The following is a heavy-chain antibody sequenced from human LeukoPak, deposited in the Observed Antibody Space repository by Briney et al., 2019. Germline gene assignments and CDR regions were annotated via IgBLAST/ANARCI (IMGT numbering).Heavy chain of an antibody. CDR1: GFTFSSYA. D-gene: IGHD2-2*01. V-gene: IGHV3-23*01. CDR3: AKTPAITHCSGSSCKDYYFDY. CDR2: VSGNGGNT. J-gene: IGHJ4*02. Sequence: GGSLRLSCAASGFTFSSYAMTWVRQAPGKGLEWVSGVSGNGGNTYYADSVKGRFTISRDNSKDTLYLQMNSLRAEDTAVYYCAKTPAITHCSGSSCKDYYFDYWGQGTLVTVSS.